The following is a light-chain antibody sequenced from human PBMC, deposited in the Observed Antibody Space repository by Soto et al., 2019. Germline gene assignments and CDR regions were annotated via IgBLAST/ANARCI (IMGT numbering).Light chain of an antibody. J-gene: IGKJ5*01. CDR3: QQSDNLLLAIT. CDR1: QSISSW. CDR2: DAS. Sequence: DIQMTQSPSTLSASVGDRVTITYRAIQSISSWLAWYQQKPGKAPKLLIYDASNLETGVPSRFSGSGSGTDFTFTISSLQPEDIATYYCQQSDNLLLAITFGQGTRLEIK. V-gene: IGKV1-33*01.